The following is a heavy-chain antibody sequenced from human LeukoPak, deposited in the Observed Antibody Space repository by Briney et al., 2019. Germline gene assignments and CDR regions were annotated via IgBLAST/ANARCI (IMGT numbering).Heavy chain of an antibody. J-gene: IGHJ4*02. CDR1: GFTVSSNY. Sequence: GGSLRLSCAASGFTVSSNYMSWVRQAPGKGLEWVSVIYSGGSTYYADSVKGRFTISRDNSQNTLYLQMNSLRAEDTAVYYCARDTRAVGSCYYSYYFDYWGQGTLVTVSS. CDR2: IYSGGST. CDR3: ARDTRAVGSCYYSYYFDY. D-gene: IGHD3-22*01. V-gene: IGHV3-53*01.